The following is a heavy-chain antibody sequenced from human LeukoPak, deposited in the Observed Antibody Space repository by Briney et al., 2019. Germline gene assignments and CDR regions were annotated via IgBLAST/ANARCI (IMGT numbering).Heavy chain of an antibody. CDR3: AKPISGGLAVTADWFAP. CDR1: GFAFSFFA. Sequence: GASLRLSCEASGFAFSFFAMSWLRQAPGKGQEWVSTINANSGTRSYAASVRGRFTISRDNSKNTLYLQLNTLRADDTAVYYCAKPISGGLAVTADWFAPWGQGTLVVVSS. D-gene: IGHD6-19*01. V-gene: IGHV3-23*01. CDR2: INANSGTR. J-gene: IGHJ5*01.